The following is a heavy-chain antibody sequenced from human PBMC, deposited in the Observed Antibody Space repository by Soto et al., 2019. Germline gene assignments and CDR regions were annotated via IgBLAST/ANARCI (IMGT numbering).Heavy chain of an antibody. V-gene: IGHV1-46*03. CDR3: ASPSGYVGYYYYGMDV. Sequence: VKVSCKASGYTFTSYYMHWVRQAPGQGLEWMGIINPSGGSTSYAQKFQGRVTMTRDTSTSTVYMELSSLRSEDTAVYYCASPSGYVGYYYYGMDVWGQGTTVTVS. CDR2: INPSGGST. D-gene: IGHD5-12*01. J-gene: IGHJ6*02. CDR1: GYTFTSYY.